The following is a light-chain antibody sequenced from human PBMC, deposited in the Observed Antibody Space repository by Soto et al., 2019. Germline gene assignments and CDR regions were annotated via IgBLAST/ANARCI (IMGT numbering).Light chain of an antibody. J-gene: IGKJ2*01. Sequence: EIVMTQSPATLSVSPGERATLSCRASQSVSSYLAWYQQKPGLPPRLLIYDASTMAIGIPDRFSGSGSGTDFTLTISSLQSADFAVYYCQQYSNWPPLYTFGRGTKLEIK. CDR1: QSVSSY. V-gene: IGKV3-15*01. CDR3: QQYSNWPPLYT. CDR2: DAS.